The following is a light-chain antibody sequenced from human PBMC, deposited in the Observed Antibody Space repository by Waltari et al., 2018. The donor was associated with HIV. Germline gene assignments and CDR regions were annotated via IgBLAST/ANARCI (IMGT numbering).Light chain of an antibody. V-gene: IGKV1-9*01. CDR1: QGVSNY. Sequence: DIQLTQSPSFLSASVGDRVTITCRASQGVSNYLAWYPQKPGKAPKLLIYTASTLQSGVPSRCSGRNSGTEFTLTSSSLQPEDFATYDCQQLNSSPSPFTFGPGTKVDIK. J-gene: IGKJ3*01. CDR2: TAS. CDR3: QQLNSSPSPFT.